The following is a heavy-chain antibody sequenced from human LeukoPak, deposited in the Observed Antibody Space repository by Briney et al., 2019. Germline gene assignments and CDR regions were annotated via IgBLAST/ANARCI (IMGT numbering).Heavy chain of an antibody. CDR2: ISHSGTT. Sequence: SETLSLTCAVSGYPISSGRYWGWIRQPPGKGLEWIGSISHSGTTYYNPSLKSRVTISLDTSENQFSLNLRSVTAADTAVYYCARSLSAAGIDYWGQGILVTVSS. J-gene: IGHJ4*02. CDR1: GYPISSGRY. CDR3: ARSLSAAGIDY. V-gene: IGHV4-38-2*01. D-gene: IGHD6-25*01.